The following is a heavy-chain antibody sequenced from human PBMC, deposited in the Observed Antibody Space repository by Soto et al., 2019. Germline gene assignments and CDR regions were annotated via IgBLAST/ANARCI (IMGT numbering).Heavy chain of an antibody. V-gene: IGHV3-74*01. CDR3: ASDWHYTIDH. CDR1: GFPFSSAW. J-gene: IGHJ4*02. D-gene: IGHD2-2*02. CDR2: ITNDGSTV. Sequence: ELQLVESGGDLVQPGGSLRLSCAASGFPFSSAWMHWVRQAPGKGLECVARITNDGSTVDYADSVKGRFTISRDNAKNTLYLQMNSLRPEDTAVYYCASDWHYTIDHWGQGTLVTVSS.